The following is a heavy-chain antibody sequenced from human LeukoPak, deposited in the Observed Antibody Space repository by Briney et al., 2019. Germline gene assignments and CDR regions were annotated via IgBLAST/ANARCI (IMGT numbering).Heavy chain of an antibody. CDR3: ARSGGGGAFDI. J-gene: IGHJ3*02. V-gene: IGHV3-7*01. CDR1: GFTSSSYW. D-gene: IGHD3-3*01. Sequence: GGSLRLSCAASGFTSSSYWMSWVRQAPGKGLEWVANIKEDGSVKYYVDSVKGRFTISGDNARNTLQLQMKSLRADDTVVYYCARSGGGGAFDIWGQGTMVTVSS. CDR2: IKEDGSVK.